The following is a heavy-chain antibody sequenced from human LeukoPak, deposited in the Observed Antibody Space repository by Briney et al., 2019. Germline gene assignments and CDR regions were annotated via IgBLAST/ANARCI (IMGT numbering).Heavy chain of an antibody. CDR1: GFSFSNYA. D-gene: IGHD3-3*01. J-gene: IGHJ4*02. CDR2: ISSSSSTI. CDR3: ARESRLRFLEWFNSFDY. V-gene: IGHV3-48*04. Sequence: GGSLRLSCAASGFSFSNYAMSWVRQAPGKGLEWVSYISSSSSTIYYADSVKGRFTISRDNAKNSLYLQMNSLRAEDTAVYYCARESRLRFLEWFNSFDYWGQGTLVTVSS.